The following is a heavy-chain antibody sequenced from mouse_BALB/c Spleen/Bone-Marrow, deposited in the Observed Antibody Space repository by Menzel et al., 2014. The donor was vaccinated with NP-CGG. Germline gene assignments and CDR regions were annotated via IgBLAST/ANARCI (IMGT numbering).Heavy chain of an antibody. D-gene: IGHD1-1*01. CDR2: IDPANGNT. CDR1: GFNIKDTY. CDR3: AGYYYGHYFDY. V-gene: IGHV14-3*02. Sequence: EVQLQQSGAELVKPGASVKLSCTASGFNIKDTYMHWVKQRPEQGLEWIGRIDPANGNTKYDPKFQGEATITADTSSNTAYLQLSSLTSEDTAVYYCAGYYYGHYFDYWGQGTTLTVSS. J-gene: IGHJ2*01.